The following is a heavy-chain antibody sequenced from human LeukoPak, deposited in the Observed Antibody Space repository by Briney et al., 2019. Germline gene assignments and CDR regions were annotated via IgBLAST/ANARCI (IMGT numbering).Heavy chain of an antibody. J-gene: IGHJ4*02. Sequence: PGGSLRLSCAASGFTVSSNYMSWVRQAPGKGLEWASVIYSGGSTYYADSVKGRFTISRDNSKNTLYLQMNSLRAEDTAVYYCATVGLTRSYYFDYWGQGTLVTVSS. CDR1: GFTVSSNY. CDR2: IYSGGST. CDR3: ATVGLTRSYYFDY. V-gene: IGHV3-53*01. D-gene: IGHD3-9*01.